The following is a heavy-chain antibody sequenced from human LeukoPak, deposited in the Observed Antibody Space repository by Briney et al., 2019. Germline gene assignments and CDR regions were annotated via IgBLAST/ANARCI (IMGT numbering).Heavy chain of an antibody. Sequence: ASVKVSCKASGYTFTSYFMVWVRQAPGEGLEWMGMINPSGGSTNYAQKFQGRVTMTRDTSTSTVCMELSSLRSDDTAVYYCARGMGRAVAAHWGQGTLVTVSS. J-gene: IGHJ4*02. D-gene: IGHD6-19*01. CDR1: GYTFTSYF. V-gene: IGHV1-46*01. CDR3: ARGMGRAVAAH. CDR2: INPSGGST.